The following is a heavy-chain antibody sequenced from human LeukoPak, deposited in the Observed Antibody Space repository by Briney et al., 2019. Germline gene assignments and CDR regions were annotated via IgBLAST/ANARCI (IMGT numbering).Heavy chain of an antibody. Sequence: PSETLSLTCAVYGGSFSGYYWSWIRQPPGKGLEWIGEINHSGSTNYNPSLKSRVTISVDTSKNQFSLKLSSVTAADTAVYYCARDAPRYDSSGYYWRPTKYYIDYWGQGTLVTVSS. CDR2: INHSGST. CDR3: ARDAPRYDSSGYYWRPTKYYIDY. V-gene: IGHV4-34*01. J-gene: IGHJ4*02. CDR1: GGSFSGYY. D-gene: IGHD3-22*01.